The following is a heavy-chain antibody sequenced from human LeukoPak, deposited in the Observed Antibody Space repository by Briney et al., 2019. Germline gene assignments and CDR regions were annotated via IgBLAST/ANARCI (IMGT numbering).Heavy chain of an antibody. V-gene: IGHV3-15*01. D-gene: IGHD6-13*01. CDR1: GFNFNYVW. J-gene: IGHJ4*02. CDR2: IRTKIDGETR. CDR3: ARGPLIAAAGTW. Sequence: GGSLRLSCAASGFNFNYVWMSWVRQAPGKGLEWVGRIRTKIDGETRDYAAPVKGRFTISRDDSKTTLYLQMNSLKTEDSAVYYCARGPLIAAAGTWWGQGTLVTVSS.